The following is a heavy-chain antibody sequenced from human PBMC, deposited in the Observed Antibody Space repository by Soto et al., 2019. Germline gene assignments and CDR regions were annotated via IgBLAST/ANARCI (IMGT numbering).Heavy chain of an antibody. CDR1: GGSISSYY. Sequence: SETLSLTCTVSGGSISSYYWSWIRQPPGKGLEYIGYIYYSGSTNYNPSLKSRVTISVDTSKKQFSLKLSSVTAADTAVYYCARSLYSGSYTNWFDPWGQGTLVTISS. V-gene: IGHV4-59*01. J-gene: IGHJ5*02. CDR2: IYYSGST. CDR3: ARSLYSGSYTNWFDP. D-gene: IGHD1-26*01.